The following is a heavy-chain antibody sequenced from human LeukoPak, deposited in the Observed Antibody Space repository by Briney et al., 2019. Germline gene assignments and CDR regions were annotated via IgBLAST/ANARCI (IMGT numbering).Heavy chain of an antibody. CDR1: GGSISSSSYY. Sequence: PSETLSLTCTVSGGSISSSSYYWGWIRQPPGKGLEWIGSIYYSGSTYYNPSLKSRVTISVDTSKNQFSLKLSSVTAADTAVYYCARVGRAFYYYDSSGYYPDYWGQGTLVTVSS. CDR2: IYYSGST. CDR3: ARVGRAFYYYDSSGYYPDY. V-gene: IGHV4-39*07. D-gene: IGHD3-22*01. J-gene: IGHJ4*02.